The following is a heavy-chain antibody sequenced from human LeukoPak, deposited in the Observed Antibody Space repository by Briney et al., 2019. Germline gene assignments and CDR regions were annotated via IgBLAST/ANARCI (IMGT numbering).Heavy chain of an antibody. D-gene: IGHD3-10*01. V-gene: IGHV4-38-2*02. J-gene: IGHJ5*02. CDR3: ARDSGTTGEVKFDP. Sequence: PSETLALTCTVSGYSISSGYYWGWIRQPPGKGLEWIGSIYHSGSTYYNPSLKSRVTISVDTSKNQFSLKLSSVTAADTAVYYCARDSGTTGEVKFDPWGQGTLVTVSS. CDR1: GYSISSGYY. CDR2: IYHSGST.